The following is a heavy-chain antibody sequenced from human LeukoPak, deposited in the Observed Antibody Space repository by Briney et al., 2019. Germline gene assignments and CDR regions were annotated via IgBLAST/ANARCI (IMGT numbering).Heavy chain of an antibody. J-gene: IGHJ4*02. CDR2: ISGSGGST. CDR1: GFTFSSYA. D-gene: IGHD3-3*01. V-gene: IGHV3-23*01. Sequence: PGGSLRLSCAASGFTFSSYAMSWVRQAPGKGLEWVSAISGSGGSTYYADSVKGRFTISRDNAKNSLYLQMNSLRAEDTAVYYCAREEGRHYDFWSGYWYVARDFDYWGQGTLVTVSS. CDR3: AREEGRHYDFWSGYWYVARDFDY.